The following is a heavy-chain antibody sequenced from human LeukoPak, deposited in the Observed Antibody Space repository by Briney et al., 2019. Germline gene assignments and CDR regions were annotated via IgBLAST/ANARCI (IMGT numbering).Heavy chain of an antibody. D-gene: IGHD3-10*01. Sequence: KPSETLSLTCTVSGGSISSSSYYWGWIRQPPGKGLEWIGSIYYSGSTYYNPSLKSRVTISVDTSKNQFSLKLSSVTAADTAVYYCARPEAAVWFGELLYGKGDAFDIWAKGQWSPSLQ. J-gene: IGHJ3*02. V-gene: IGHV4-39*01. CDR3: ARPEAAVWFGELLYGKGDAFDI. CDR1: GGSISSSSYY. CDR2: IYYSGST.